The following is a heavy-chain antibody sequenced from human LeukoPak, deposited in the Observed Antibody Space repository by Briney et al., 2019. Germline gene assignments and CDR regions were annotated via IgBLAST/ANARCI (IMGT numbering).Heavy chain of an antibody. Sequence: GESLKISCKGSGYSFTTYWIGWVRQVPGKGLEWMGIIFPEDSDARYSPSFQGQVTISADKSISTAYLQWSSLKASDTAMYYCARNYYYMDVWGKGTTVTVSS. CDR3: ARNYYYMDV. V-gene: IGHV5-51*01. CDR1: GYSFTTYW. CDR2: IFPEDSDA. J-gene: IGHJ6*03.